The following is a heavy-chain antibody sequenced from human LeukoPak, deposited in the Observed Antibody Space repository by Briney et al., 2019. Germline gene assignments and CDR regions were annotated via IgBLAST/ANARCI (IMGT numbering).Heavy chain of an antibody. CDR2: INAGNGNT. CDR1: GYTFTSYA. Sequence: ASVKVSCKASGYTFTSYAMHWVRQAPGQRLEWMGWINAGNGNTKYSQKFQGRVTITRDTSASTAYMELSSLRSEDTAVYYCARAPHEMATIGGSFDYWGQGTLVTVSS. J-gene: IGHJ4*02. D-gene: IGHD5-24*01. V-gene: IGHV1-3*01. CDR3: ARAPHEMATIGGSFDY.